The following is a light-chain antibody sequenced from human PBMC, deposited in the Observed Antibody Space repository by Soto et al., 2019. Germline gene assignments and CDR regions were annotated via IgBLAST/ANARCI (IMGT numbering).Light chain of an antibody. Sequence: EIVMTRSPANLSVSPGERATLSCRASQTIYNNVAWYQQRPGQAPRLLIYDASTRATSVPARFSGSGSGTDFTLSISDLQSADCAVYYCQQFNKWPLTFGGGTKVDIK. CDR3: QQFNKWPLT. V-gene: IGKV3-15*01. CDR1: QTIYNN. J-gene: IGKJ4*01. CDR2: DAS.